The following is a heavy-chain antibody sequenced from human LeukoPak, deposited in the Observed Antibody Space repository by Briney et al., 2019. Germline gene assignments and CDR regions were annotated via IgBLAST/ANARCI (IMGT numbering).Heavy chain of an antibody. V-gene: IGHV3-23*01. J-gene: IGHJ4*02. Sequence: GGSLRLSCAASGFTFSSYAMTWARQAPGKGLEWVSAISGSADSTYYADSVKGRFTISRDNSKNTLYLQMNSLRAEDTAVYYCAKDQRRGYCSSTSCYIDYWGQGTLVTVSS. CDR1: GFTFSSYA. CDR3: AKDQRRGYCSSTSCYIDY. D-gene: IGHD2-2*02. CDR2: ISGSADST.